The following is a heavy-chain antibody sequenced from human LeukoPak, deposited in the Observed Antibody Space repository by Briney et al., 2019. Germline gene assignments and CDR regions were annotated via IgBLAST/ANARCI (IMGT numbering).Heavy chain of an antibody. CDR2: IGWNSGSI. CDR1: GFTFDDYA. V-gene: IGHV3-9*01. CDR3: AKSVYYDSSGYVDY. Sequence: PGRSLRLSCAASGFTFDDYAMHWVRQAPGKGLEWVSGIGWNSGSIGYADSVKGRFTISRDNAKNSLYLQMNSLRAEDTALYYCAKSVYYDSSGYVDYWGQGTLVTVSS. J-gene: IGHJ4*02. D-gene: IGHD3-22*01.